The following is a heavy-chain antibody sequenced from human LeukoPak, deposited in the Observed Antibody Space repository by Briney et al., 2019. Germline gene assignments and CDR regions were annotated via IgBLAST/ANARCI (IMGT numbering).Heavy chain of an antibody. Sequence: ASVKVSCKASGYTFTGYDINWVRQATGQGLEWMGWVNPNSGNTGYAQKFQGRVTMTRNTSISTAYMELSSLRSGDTAVYYCARDVLRLEGFDPWGQGTLVTVSS. V-gene: IGHV1-8*01. CDR2: VNPNSGNT. J-gene: IGHJ5*02. D-gene: IGHD3-3*01. CDR3: ARDVLRLEGFDP. CDR1: GYTFTGYD.